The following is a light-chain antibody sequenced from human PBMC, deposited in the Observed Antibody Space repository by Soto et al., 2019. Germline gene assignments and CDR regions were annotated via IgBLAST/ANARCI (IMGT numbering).Light chain of an antibody. CDR1: SSDVGSYNH. V-gene: IGLV2-14*02. Sequence: QSALTQPASVSGSPGQSITISCTGTSSDVGSYNHVAWYQQHPGEAPTLMIYDVSNRPSGVSNRFSGSKSGNTASLTISGLQAEDEADYYCGSYTSRSTYVFGTGTKVTVL. J-gene: IGLJ1*01. CDR3: GSYTSRSTYV. CDR2: DVS.